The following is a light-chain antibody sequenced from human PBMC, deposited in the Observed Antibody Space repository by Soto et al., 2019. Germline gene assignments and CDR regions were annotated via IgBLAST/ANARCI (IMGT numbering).Light chain of an antibody. CDR2: GAS. Sequence: EIVLTQSPGTLSLSPGERATLSCRASQSVSSNYLAWYQQKPGQAPRLLIYGASSRANGIPDRFSGSGSGTDFTLTISRLEPEDFAVYYCQQYASSWTFGQGTKVDIK. J-gene: IGKJ1*01. V-gene: IGKV3-20*01. CDR1: QSVSSNY. CDR3: QQYASSWT.